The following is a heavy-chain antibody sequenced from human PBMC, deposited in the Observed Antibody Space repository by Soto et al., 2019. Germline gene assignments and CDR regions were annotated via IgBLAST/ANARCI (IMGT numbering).Heavy chain of an antibody. CDR1: GGSISSGGYY. CDR2: VYYSGST. Sequence: QVQLQESGPGLVKPSQTLSLTCTVSGGSISSGGYYWSWIRQHPGKGLEWIGYVYYSGSTYYNPSLKSRVTISVDTSKNQFSLKLSSVTAADTAVYYCARGYSSSWFDAFDIWGQGTMVTVSS. V-gene: IGHV4-31*03. D-gene: IGHD6-13*01. J-gene: IGHJ3*02. CDR3: ARGYSSSWFDAFDI.